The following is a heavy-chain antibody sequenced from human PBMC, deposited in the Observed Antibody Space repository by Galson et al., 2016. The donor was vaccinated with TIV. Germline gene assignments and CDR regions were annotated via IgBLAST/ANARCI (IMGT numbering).Heavy chain of an antibody. V-gene: IGHV3-69-1*01. CDR3: ARRDVRGITVVRGVQYYFDY. CDR1: GFTFRDYT. D-gene: IGHD3-10*01. CDR2: ISSGGTT. J-gene: IGHJ4*02. Sequence: SLRLSCAASGFTFRDYTMNWVRQAPGKGLEWVSGISSGGTTYYADSVKGRFTVSRDNSKNTLYLQMSSLRAEDTAVYFCARRDVRGITVVRGVQYYFDYWGQGTLVTVSS.